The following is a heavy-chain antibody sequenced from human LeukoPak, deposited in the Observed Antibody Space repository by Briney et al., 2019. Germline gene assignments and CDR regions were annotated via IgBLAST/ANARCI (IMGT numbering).Heavy chain of an antibody. CDR2: IYYSGST. Sequence: SETLSLTCTVSGGSISSYYWSWIRQPPGKGLEWIGYIYYSGSTNYNPSLKSRVTISVDTSKNQFSLKLSSVTAADTAVYYCAVRQLWLLSVIHWGQGTLVTVSS. D-gene: IGHD5-18*01. CDR1: GGSISSYY. CDR3: AVRQLWLLSVIH. J-gene: IGHJ4*02. V-gene: IGHV4-59*08.